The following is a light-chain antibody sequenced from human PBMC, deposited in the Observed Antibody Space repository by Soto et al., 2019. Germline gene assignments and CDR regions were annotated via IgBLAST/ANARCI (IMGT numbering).Light chain of an antibody. J-gene: IGKJ4*01. Sequence: EIVMTQSPVTLSVSPGDRATLSCRASQSVNSNLAWYQQKPGQTPKLLIYVASTRATGIPARFSGSGSGTEFTLTISRLQSEDFAVYYCQQYNVWPLTFGGGTKVEF. CDR2: VAS. CDR1: QSVNSN. CDR3: QQYNVWPLT. V-gene: IGKV3-15*01.